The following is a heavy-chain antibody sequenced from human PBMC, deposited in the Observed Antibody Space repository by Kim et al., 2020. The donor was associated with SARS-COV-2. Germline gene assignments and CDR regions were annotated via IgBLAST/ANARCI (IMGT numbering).Heavy chain of an antibody. CDR2: IIPILGTT. V-gene: IGHV1-69*13. J-gene: IGHJ6*02. Sequence: SVKVSCKASGGTFGSYGITWVRQAPGQGPEWMGGIIPILGTTNYAQKFQGRVTITADESTSTAFMDMSSLRSEDTAVYYCARVTIGIAVAGNDYYYAMDVWGQGTTVTVSS. D-gene: IGHD6-19*01. CDR1: GGTFGSYG. CDR3: ARVTIGIAVAGNDYYYAMDV.